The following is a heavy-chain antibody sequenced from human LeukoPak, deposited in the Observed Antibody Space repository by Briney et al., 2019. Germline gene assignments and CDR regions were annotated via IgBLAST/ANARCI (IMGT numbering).Heavy chain of an antibody. J-gene: IGHJ4*02. Sequence: ASVKVSCKASGYTFTSYDINWVRQATGQGLEWMGWMNPNSDNTGYAQKFQGRVTMTRNTSISTAYMELSSLRSEDTAVYYCARARAGDCSGGSCYNFDYWGQGTLVTVSS. CDR3: ARARAGDCSGGSCYNFDY. CDR1: GYTFTSYD. D-gene: IGHD2-15*01. V-gene: IGHV1-8*01. CDR2: MNPNSDNT.